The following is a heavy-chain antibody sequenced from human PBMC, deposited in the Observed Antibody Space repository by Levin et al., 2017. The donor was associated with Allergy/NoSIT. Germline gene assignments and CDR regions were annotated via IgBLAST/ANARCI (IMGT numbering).Heavy chain of an antibody. D-gene: IGHD3-9*01. J-gene: IGHJ3*02. V-gene: IGHV4-34*01. CDR2: INHSGRT. CDR1: VGSFSGYY. Sequence: PSETLSLTCAVYVGSFSGYYWSWIRQPPGKGLEWIGEINHSGRTDYNPSLKSRVTISVDTSKNQFSLRLSSVTAADTAVYYCARGPHYDILTGSDALDIWGQGKMVTVSS. CDR3: ARGPHYDILTGSDALDI.